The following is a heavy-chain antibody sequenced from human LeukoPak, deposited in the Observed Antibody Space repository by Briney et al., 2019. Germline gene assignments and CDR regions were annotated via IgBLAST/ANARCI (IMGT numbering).Heavy chain of an antibody. D-gene: IGHD1-26*01. V-gene: IGHV4-4*02. J-gene: IGHJ4*02. CDR3: SRKSGAFCPFGY. CDR1: GCSIRSTNW. CDR2: ISLTGET. Sequence: SETLSLTCGVSGCSIRSTNWWSWVRQPPGQGLEWIGEISLTGETNYNPSLNGRVTMSLDGSRNQLSLTLTSVTAADTAIYYSSRKSGAFCPFGYWGQGTLVIVPP.